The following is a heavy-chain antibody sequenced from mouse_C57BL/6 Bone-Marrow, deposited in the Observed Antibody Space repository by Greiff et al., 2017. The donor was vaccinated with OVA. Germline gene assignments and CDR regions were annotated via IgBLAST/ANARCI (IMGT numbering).Heavy chain of an antibody. CDR2: IYPGDGDT. Sequence: VKLMESGPELVKPGASVKISCKASGYAFSSSWMNWVKQRPGKGLEWIGRIYPGDGDTNSNGKFKGKATLTADKSSSTAYMQLSSLTSEDSAVYFCARSDYYGSSYWFAYWGQGTLVTVSA. J-gene: IGHJ3*01. CDR3: ARSDYYGSSYWFAY. V-gene: IGHV1-82*01. CDR1: GYAFSSSW. D-gene: IGHD1-1*01.